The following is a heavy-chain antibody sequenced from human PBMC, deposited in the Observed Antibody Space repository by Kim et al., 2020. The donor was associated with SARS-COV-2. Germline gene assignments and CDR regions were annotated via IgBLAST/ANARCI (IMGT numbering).Heavy chain of an antibody. Sequence: GGSLRLSCAASGFTFSSYSMNWVRQAPGKGLEWVSSITNTGSYIFYADSVKGRFTISRDNAKNSLYLQMNSLRAEDTAVYYCARDSLFSSDYYFDYWGQGTLVTVSS. V-gene: IGHV3-21*01. J-gene: IGHJ4*02. CDR3: ARDSLFSSDYYFDY. CDR2: ITNTGSYI. D-gene: IGHD2-21*01. CDR1: GFTFSSYS.